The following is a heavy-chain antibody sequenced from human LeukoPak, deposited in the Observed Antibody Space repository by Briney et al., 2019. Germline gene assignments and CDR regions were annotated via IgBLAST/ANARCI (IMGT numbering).Heavy chain of an antibody. CDR2: IYTSGST. CDR1: GGSISSYY. V-gene: IGHV4-4*07. CDR3: ARDTYYYDSSGYYPNWFDP. Sequence: PSETLSLTCTVSGGSISSYYWSWIRQPAGKGLEWIGRIYTSGSTNYNPSLKSRVTMSVDTSENQFSLKLSSVTAADTAVYYCARDTYYYDSSGYYPNWFDPWGQGTLVTVSS. D-gene: IGHD3-22*01. J-gene: IGHJ5*02.